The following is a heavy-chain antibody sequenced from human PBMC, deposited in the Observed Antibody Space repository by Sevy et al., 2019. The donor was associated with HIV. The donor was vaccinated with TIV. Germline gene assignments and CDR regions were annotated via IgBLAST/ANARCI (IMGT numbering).Heavy chain of an antibody. CDR3: AKGCSSTSCYYYYYYYMDV. V-gene: IGHV3-30*02. D-gene: IGHD2-2*01. CDR2: IRYDGSNK. J-gene: IGHJ6*03. CDR1: GFTFSSYG. Sequence: GGSLRLSCAASGFTFSSYGMHWVRQAPGKGLEWVAFIRYDGSNKYYADSVKGRFTISRDNSKNTLYLQMNSLRAEDTAVYYCAKGCSSTSCYYYYYYYMDVWGKGTTVTVSS.